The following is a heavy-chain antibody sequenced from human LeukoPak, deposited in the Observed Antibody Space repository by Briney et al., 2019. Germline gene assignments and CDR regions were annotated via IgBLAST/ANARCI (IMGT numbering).Heavy chain of an antibody. J-gene: IGHJ4*02. CDR3: TRHPRIIAGNPYFDY. CDR1: GVSISSYY. V-gene: IGHV4-59*08. D-gene: IGHD6-13*01. CDR2: IYYTGDP. Sequence: SPSETLSLTCTVSGVSISSYYWNWIRQAPGKGLEWIGYIYYTGDPKFNPSLKGRVTLPLNTSKNQFSLKLTSVTAADTAVYYCTRHPRIIAGNPYFDYWGQGTVVTVSS.